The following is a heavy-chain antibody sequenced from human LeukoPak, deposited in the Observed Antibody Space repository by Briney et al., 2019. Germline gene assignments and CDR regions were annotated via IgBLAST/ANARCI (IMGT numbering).Heavy chain of an antibody. J-gene: IGHJ4*02. CDR3: ASTPAPSLGLLVY. CDR1: GFTFSNYA. CDR2: FSGSGGSI. Sequence: GGSLRLSCAAAGFTFSNYAMAWGRHIPGKGLEWVSVFSGSGGSIYYADSVKGRFTVSRDNSKNTPYLQMNNLRVDDTAIYYCASTPAPSLGLLVYWGKGTLVTVSS. V-gene: IGHV3-23*01. D-gene: IGHD2-2*01.